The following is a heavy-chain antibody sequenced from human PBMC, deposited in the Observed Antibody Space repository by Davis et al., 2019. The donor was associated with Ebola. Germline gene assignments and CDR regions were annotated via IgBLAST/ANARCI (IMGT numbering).Heavy chain of an antibody. CDR2: ISSSSSYI. CDR3: ASSSIAASPGYYYGMDV. Sequence: GRSLRLSCAASGLTFSSYSMNWVRQAPGKGLEWVSSISSSSSYIYYADSVKGRFTISRDNAKNSLYLQMNRLRAEDTAVYYCASSSIAASPGYYYGMDVWGQGTTVTVSS. D-gene: IGHD6-6*01. CDR1: GLTFSSYS. V-gene: IGHV3-21*01. J-gene: IGHJ6*02.